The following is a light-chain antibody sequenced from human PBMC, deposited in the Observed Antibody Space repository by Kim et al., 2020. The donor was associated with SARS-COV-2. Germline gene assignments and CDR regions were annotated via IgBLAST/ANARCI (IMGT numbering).Light chain of an antibody. Sequence: SYELTQPPSVSVAPAETARISCGGNNIGTKSVHWYQQKPGQAPVLVIYYDSDRPSGIPERFSGSNSGNTATLTISRVEAGDEADYYCRVWDSSSDRGVFGGGTQLTVL. CDR2: YDS. J-gene: IGLJ3*02. CDR1: NIGTKS. CDR3: RVWDSSSDRGV. V-gene: IGLV3-21*04.